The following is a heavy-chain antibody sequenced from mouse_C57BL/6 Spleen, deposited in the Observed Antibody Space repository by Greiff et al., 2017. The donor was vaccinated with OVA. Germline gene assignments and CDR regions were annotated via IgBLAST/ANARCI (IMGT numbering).Heavy chain of an antibody. D-gene: IGHD2-3*01. CDR1: GYTFTSYW. J-gene: IGHJ2*01. CDR3: ARSYDGYYNYFDD. V-gene: IGHV1-7*01. CDR2: INPSSGYT. Sequence: VQLQQSGAELAKPGASVKLSCKASGYTFTSYWMHWVKQRPGQGLEWLGYINPSSGYTTYNQKFKDKATLTADKSSSTAYLQLSSLTYEDSAVYYCARSYDGYYNYFDDWGQGTTLTVSS.